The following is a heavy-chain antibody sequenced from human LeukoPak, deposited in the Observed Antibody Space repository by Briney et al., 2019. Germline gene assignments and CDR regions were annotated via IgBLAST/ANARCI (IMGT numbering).Heavy chain of an antibody. CDR3: AKDLSRSYGDYGTSGPFDI. CDR2: FSGSRGST. Sequence: GGSLRLSCAASGFDFSSFSMSWVRQAPGKGLEWVSGFSGSRGSTYHADSVKDRFTISRDNSKNTLYLQMNSLRAEDTAVYYCAKDLSRSYGDYGTSGPFDIWGQGTLVIVSS. V-gene: IGHV3-23*01. J-gene: IGHJ3*02. CDR1: GFDFSSFS. D-gene: IGHD4-17*01.